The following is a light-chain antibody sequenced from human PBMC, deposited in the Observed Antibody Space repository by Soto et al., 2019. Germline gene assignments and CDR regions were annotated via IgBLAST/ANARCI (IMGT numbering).Light chain of an antibody. CDR3: QLRSSEPLT. J-gene: IGKJ4*01. Sequence: RASQSISTYLAWYQQKPGQAPRLLIYDASYRATGIPARFSGSGSGTDFTLTICGLEPEDCAAYYCQLRSSEPLTFGGGTKVDIK. V-gene: IGKV3-11*01. CDR2: DAS. CDR1: QSISTY.